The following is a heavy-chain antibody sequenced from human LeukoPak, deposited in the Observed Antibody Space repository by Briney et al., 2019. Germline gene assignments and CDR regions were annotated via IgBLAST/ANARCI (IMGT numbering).Heavy chain of an antibody. V-gene: IGHV3-23*01. Sequence: GGSLRLSCAASGFTFSSYAMSWVRQAPGKGLEWVSAISGSGGSTYYADSVKGRFTISRDKSKNTLYLQMNSLRAEDTAVYYCAKDPGTNWGFSLFDYWGQGTLVTVSS. CDR1: GFTFSSYA. D-gene: IGHD7-27*01. J-gene: IGHJ4*02. CDR2: ISGSGGST. CDR3: AKDPGTNWGFSLFDY.